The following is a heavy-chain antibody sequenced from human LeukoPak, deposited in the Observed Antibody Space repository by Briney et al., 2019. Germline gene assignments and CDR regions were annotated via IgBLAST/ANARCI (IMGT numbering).Heavy chain of an antibody. CDR1: GYTFTGYY. J-gene: IGHJ6*02. V-gene: IGHV1-2*02. Sequence: ASVKVSCKASGYTFTGYYMHWVRQAPGQRLEWMGWINPNSGGTNYAQKFQGRVTMTRDTSISTAYMELSRLRSDDTAVYYCARDRGVATQNYYYYYGMDVWGQGTTVTVSS. CDR3: ARDRGVATQNYYYYYGMDV. D-gene: IGHD5-12*01. CDR2: INPNSGGT.